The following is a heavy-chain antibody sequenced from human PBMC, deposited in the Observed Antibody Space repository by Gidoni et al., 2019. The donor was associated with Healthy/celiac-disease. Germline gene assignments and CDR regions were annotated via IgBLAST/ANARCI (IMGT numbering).Heavy chain of an antibody. CDR3: ALAMVPASLFDY. J-gene: IGHJ4*02. CDR1: AYTVTSYG. CDR2: ISEYNGNT. D-gene: IGHD5-18*01. Sequence: QVQLTQSGAEVKKPGASVKGSSKASAYTVTSYGISWVRQAHGQGLEWMGWISEYNGNTNYAQKLQGRVTMTTDTSTSTAYMELRGLRSDDSAVYYCALAMVPASLFDYWGQGTLVTVSS. V-gene: IGHV1-18*01.